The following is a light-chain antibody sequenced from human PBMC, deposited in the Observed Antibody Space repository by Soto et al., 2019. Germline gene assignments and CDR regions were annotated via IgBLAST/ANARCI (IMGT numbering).Light chain of an antibody. CDR1: QSVSRRY. CDR3: QQYGSSPFT. CDR2: GAS. Sequence: EIVLTLSPGTLSLSPGERATLSCRASQSVSRRYLAWYQQKPGQAPRLLIYGASSRATGIPDRFSGSGSGTDFTLTISRLEPEDFGVYYCQQYGSSPFTFGPGTKVDIK. V-gene: IGKV3-20*01. J-gene: IGKJ3*01.